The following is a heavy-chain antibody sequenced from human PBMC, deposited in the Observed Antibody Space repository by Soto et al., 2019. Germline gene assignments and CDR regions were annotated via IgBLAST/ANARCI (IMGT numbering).Heavy chain of an antibody. CDR1: GDSVSSYSAA. Sequence: SQTLSLTCAISGDSVSSYSAAWNWVRQSPSGGLEWLGRTYYRSRFFSDYAESVKSRIIINPDTSKNQFSLQLKSVTPEDTAVYYCVRDRYSSSGWFDPWGQGTPVTVSS. V-gene: IGHV6-1*01. J-gene: IGHJ5*02. D-gene: IGHD3-10*01. CDR2: TYYRSRFFS. CDR3: VRDRYSSSGWFDP.